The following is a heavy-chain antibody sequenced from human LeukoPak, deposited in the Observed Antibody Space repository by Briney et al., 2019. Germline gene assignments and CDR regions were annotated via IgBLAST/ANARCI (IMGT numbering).Heavy chain of an antibody. CDR2: ISGGGVST. J-gene: IGHJ4*02. CDR1: GFTFTNYA. D-gene: IGHD2-2*02. V-gene: IGHV3-23*01. CDR3: AGYNCSSTTCYTGGFDY. Sequence: GGSLRLSCAASGFTFTNYAMGWVRQAPGKGLERVSAISGGGVSTYYADSVKGRFTISRDKSKNTLYLQMNSLRAEDTAVYYCAGYNCSSTTCYTGGFDYWGQGTLVTVSS.